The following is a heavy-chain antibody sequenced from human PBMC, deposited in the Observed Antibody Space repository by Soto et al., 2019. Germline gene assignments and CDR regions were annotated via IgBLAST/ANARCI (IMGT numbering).Heavy chain of an antibody. Sequence: PSETLSLTCTVSGDSISTGTYYWGWIRQPPGKVLEWIGNIYYSGITYYNPSLKSRVAISVDTSKNQFSLKLSSVSATDTAIYYCARSNTGYYKWFDPWGQGTLVTVSS. J-gene: IGHJ5*02. D-gene: IGHD3-9*01. CDR2: IYYSGIT. CDR1: GDSISTGTYY. CDR3: ARSNTGYYKWFDP. V-gene: IGHV4-39*01.